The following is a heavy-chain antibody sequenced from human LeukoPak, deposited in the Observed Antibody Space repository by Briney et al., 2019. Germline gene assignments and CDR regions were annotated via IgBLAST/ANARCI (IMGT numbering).Heavy chain of an antibody. V-gene: IGHV4-34*01. D-gene: IGHD6-6*01. CDR3: ARVGAARYYYYYGMDV. J-gene: IGHJ6*02. CDR1: GGSFSGYY. Sequence: PSETLSLTCAVYGGSFSGYYWSWIRQPPGKGLEWIGEINHSGSTNCNPSLKSRVTISVDTSKNQFSLKLSSVTAADTAVYYCARVGAARYYYYYGMDVWGQGTTVTVSS. CDR2: INHSGST.